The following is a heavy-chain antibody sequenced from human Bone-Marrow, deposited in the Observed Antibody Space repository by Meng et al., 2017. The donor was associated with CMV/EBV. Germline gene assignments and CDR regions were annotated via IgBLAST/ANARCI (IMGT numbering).Heavy chain of an antibody. Sequence: SEYPFNGYYMNWVRQAPGQGLEWKGWINPISGGTNCAQKFQGRVTMTRDTSISTAYMEMTRLRSDDTAVYYCARDRYSRPSRWFDPWGQGTLVTVSS. V-gene: IGHV1-2*02. CDR3: ARDRYSRPSRWFDP. CDR1: EYPFNGYY. J-gene: IGHJ5*02. CDR2: INPISGGT. D-gene: IGHD1-26*01.